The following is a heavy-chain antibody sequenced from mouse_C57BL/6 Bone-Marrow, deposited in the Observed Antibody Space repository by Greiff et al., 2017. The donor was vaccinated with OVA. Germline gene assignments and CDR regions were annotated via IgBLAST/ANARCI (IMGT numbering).Heavy chain of an antibody. Sequence: QLQQSGPHMVKPGASVKISCKASGYAFSSSWMNWVKQRPGKGLEWIGRIYPGDGDTNYNGKFKGKATLTADKSSSTAYMQLSSLTSEDSAVYFCARGGLRRVAYWGQGTLVTVSA. CDR1: GYAFSSSW. J-gene: IGHJ3*01. V-gene: IGHV1-82*01. D-gene: IGHD2-4*01. CDR3: ARGGLRRVAY. CDR2: IYPGDGDT.